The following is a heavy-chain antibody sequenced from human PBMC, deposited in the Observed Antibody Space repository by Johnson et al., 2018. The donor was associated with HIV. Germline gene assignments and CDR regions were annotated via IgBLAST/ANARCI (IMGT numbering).Heavy chain of an antibody. CDR3: ARDGRDLFTRGSFDV. V-gene: IGHV3-66*02. D-gene: IGHD3-10*02. J-gene: IGHJ3*01. CDR1: GITVGTNY. Sequence: VQLVESGGGLVQPGGSLRLSCAASGITVGTNYMSWVRQAPGKGLEWVSVIFSVGDVYYADSVTGRFTISRDNSKNMVYLQMNSLRPADTAVYYCARDGRDLFTRGSFDVWGKGTVVTVSS. CDR2: IFSVGDV.